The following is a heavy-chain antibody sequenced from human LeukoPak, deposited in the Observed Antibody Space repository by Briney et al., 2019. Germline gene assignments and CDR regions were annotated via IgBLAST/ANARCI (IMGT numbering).Heavy chain of an antibody. Sequence: SETLSLTCTVSGGSISSYYWSWIRQPPGKGLGWIGYIYYSGSTNYNPSLKSRVTISVDTSKNQFSLKLSSVTAADTAVYYCASVSTYYYDSSGYGVFDYWGQGNLVTVSS. V-gene: IGHV4-59*01. D-gene: IGHD3-22*01. J-gene: IGHJ4*02. CDR1: GGSISSYY. CDR3: ASVSTYYYDSSGYGVFDY. CDR2: IYYSGST.